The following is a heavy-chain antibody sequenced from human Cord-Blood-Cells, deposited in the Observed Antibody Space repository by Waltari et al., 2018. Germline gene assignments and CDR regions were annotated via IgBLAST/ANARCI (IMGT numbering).Heavy chain of an antibody. D-gene: IGHD6-13*01. J-gene: IGHJ4*02. CDR1: GFPFSSHS. Sequence: EVQLVESGGGLVKPGGYLRLSCAASGFPFSSHSMTWVRQSPGKGLEWVSSISSSSSYIYYADSVKGRFTISRDNAKNSLYLQMNSLRAEDTAVYYCARDYSSSWYFDYWGQGTLVTVSS. V-gene: IGHV3-21*01. CDR3: ARDYSSSWYFDY. CDR2: ISSSSSYI.